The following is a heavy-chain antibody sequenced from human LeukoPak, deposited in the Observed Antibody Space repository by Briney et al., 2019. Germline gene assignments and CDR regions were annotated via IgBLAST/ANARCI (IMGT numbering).Heavy chain of an antibody. D-gene: IGHD3-10*01. Sequence: GGSLRLSCAASGLTFSSYAMSWVRQAPGKGLEWVSAISGSGGSTYYADSVKGRFTISRDNSKNTLYLQMNSLRAEDTAVYYCAKLDYGSGSFFDYWGQGTLVTVSS. CDR3: AKLDYGSGSFFDY. J-gene: IGHJ4*02. CDR2: ISGSGGST. V-gene: IGHV3-23*01. CDR1: GLTFSSYA.